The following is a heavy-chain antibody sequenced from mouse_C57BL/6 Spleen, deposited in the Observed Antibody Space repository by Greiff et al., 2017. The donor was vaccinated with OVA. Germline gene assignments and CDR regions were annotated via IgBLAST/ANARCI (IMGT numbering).Heavy chain of an antibody. CDR3: ARDGPTGGMDY. Sequence: EVMLVESGGGLVQPGGSLSLSCAASGFTFTDYYMSWVRQPPGKALEWLGFIRNKANCYTTEYSASVKGRFTISRDNSQSIRYLQMNALRAEDSATYYGARDGPTGGMDYRGQGTSGTVAS. V-gene: IGHV7-3*01. J-gene: IGHJ4*01. CDR1: GFTFTDYY. CDR2: IRNKANCYTT. D-gene: IGHD1-1*01.